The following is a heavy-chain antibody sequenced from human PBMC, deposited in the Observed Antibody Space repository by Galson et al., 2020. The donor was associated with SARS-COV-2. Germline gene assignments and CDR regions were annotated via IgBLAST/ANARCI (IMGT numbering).Heavy chain of an antibody. Sequence: SQTLSLTCAISGESVSSNSAASNWIRQTPSPGPEWLGRTYYRSKWSSDYAVSVKSRLTIKPDTSKNQFSLQLNSVTPEDTAVYYCARSPGVTVARTMDVWGQGTTVTVSS. V-gene: IGHV6-1*01. CDR1: GESVSSNSAA. D-gene: IGHD6-19*01. CDR2: TYYRSKWSS. CDR3: ARSPGVTVARTMDV. J-gene: IGHJ6*02.